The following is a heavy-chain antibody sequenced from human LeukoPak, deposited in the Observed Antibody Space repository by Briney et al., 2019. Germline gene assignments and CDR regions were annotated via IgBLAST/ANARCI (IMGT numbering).Heavy chain of an antibody. J-gene: IGHJ4*02. CDR1: GGSFSGYY. V-gene: IGHV4-34*01. CDR2: INHSGST. Sequence: SETLSLTCAVYGGSFSGYYWSWIRQPPGTGLEWIGEINHSGSTNYNPSLKSRVTISVDTSKNQFSLKLSSVTAADTAVYYCARGYSGYDYKTFDYWGQGTLVTVSS. D-gene: IGHD5-12*01. CDR3: ARGYSGYDYKTFDY.